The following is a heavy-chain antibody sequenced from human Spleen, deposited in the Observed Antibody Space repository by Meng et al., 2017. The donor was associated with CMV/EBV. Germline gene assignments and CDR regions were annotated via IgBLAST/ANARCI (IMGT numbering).Heavy chain of an antibody. Sequence: SETLSLTCTVSGGSISSSSYYWGWIRQPPGKGLEWIGSIYYSGSTYYNPSLKSRVTISVDTSKNQFSLKLTSVTAADTAVYYCARNIWNDYYYYAMDVWGPGTTVTVSS. CDR1: GGSISSSSYY. D-gene: IGHD1-20*01. CDR3: ARNIWNDYYYYAMDV. V-gene: IGHV4-39*07. J-gene: IGHJ6*02. CDR2: IYYSGST.